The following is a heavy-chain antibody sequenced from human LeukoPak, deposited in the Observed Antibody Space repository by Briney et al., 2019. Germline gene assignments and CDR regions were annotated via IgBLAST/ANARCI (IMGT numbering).Heavy chain of an antibody. V-gene: IGHV4-39*01. CDR2: IYYSGST. Sequence: SETLSLTCTVSGGSISSSSYYWGWIRQPPGKGLEWIGSIYYSGSTYYNPSLKSRVTISVDTSKNQFSLKLSSVTAADTAVYYCARQVIFGVVVLSYYFDYWGQGTLVTVSS. J-gene: IGHJ4*02. D-gene: IGHD3-3*01. CDR3: ARQVIFGVVVLSYYFDY. CDR1: GGSISSSSYY.